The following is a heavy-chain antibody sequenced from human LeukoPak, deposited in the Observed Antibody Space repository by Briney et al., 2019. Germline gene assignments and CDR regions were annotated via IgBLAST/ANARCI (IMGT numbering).Heavy chain of an antibody. CDR2: IYYSGST. CDR3: ARAQNHYDSHFDY. J-gene: IGHJ4*02. Sequence: SETLSLTCTVSGSSVSSSSYYWGWLRQPPGKGLEWIGYIYYSGSTNYNPSLKSRVTISVDTSKNQFSLKLNSVTAADTAVYYCARAQNHYDSHFDYWGQGTLVTVSS. CDR1: GSSVSSSSYY. V-gene: IGHV4-61*01. D-gene: IGHD3-3*01.